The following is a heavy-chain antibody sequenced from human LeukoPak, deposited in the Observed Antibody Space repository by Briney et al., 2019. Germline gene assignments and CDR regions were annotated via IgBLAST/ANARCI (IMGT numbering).Heavy chain of an antibody. V-gene: IGHV4-4*07. D-gene: IGHD3-16*01. CDR1: GGSISSYY. Sequence: SETLSLTCTVSGGSISSYYWSWIRQPAGKGLEWIGPIYTSGSTKYNPSLKSRVTMSVDTSKNQFSLKLSSVTATDTAVYYCARHTGEGSHFQHWGQGSLVTVSS. CDR2: IYTSGST. J-gene: IGHJ1*01. CDR3: ARHTGEGSHFQH.